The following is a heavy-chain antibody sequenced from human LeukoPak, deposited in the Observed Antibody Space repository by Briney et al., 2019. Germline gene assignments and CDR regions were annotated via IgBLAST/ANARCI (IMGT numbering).Heavy chain of an antibody. J-gene: IGHJ6*02. CDR3: ARSQGTQPRYYYYGMGV. CDR1: GFTVSSNY. D-gene: IGHD3-10*01. CDR2: IYSGGST. V-gene: IGHV3-53*01. Sequence: GGSLRLSCAASGFTVSSNYMSWVRQAPGKGLEWVSVIYSGGSTYYADSVKGRFTISRDNSKNTLYLQMNSLRAEDTAVYYCARSQGTQPRYYYYGMGVWGQGTTVTVSS.